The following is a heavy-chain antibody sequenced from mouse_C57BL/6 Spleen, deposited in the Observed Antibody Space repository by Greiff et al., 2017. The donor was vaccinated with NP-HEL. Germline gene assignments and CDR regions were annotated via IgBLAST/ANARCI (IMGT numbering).Heavy chain of an antibody. CDR1: GYTFTSYW. V-gene: IGHV1-50*01. CDR3: ARNDRIYYGNLDY. D-gene: IGHD2-1*01. J-gene: IGHJ2*01. Sequence: VQLQQPGAELVKPGASVKLSCKASGYTFTSYWMQWVKQRPGQGLEWIGEIDPSDSYTNYNQKFKGKATLTVDTSSSTAYMQLSSLTSEDSAVYYCARNDRIYYGNLDYWGQGTTLTVSS. CDR2: IDPSDSYT.